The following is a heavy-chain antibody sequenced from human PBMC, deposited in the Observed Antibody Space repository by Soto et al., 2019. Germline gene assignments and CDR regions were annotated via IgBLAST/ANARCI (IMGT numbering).Heavy chain of an antibody. CDR2: ISGSGGST. CDR3: AKVDCSGCSCYGTGVYFDY. Sequence: VQLLESGGGLVQPGGSLRLSCAASGFTFSSYAMSWVRQAPGKGLEWVSAISGSGGSTYYADSVKGRFTISRDNSKNTLYLQMNSLRAEDTAVYYCAKVDCSGCSCYGTGVYFDYWGQGTLVTVSS. CDR1: GFTFSSYA. D-gene: IGHD2-15*01. V-gene: IGHV3-23*01. J-gene: IGHJ4*02.